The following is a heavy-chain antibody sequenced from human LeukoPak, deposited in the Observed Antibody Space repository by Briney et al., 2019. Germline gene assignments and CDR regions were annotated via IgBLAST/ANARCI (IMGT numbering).Heavy chain of an antibody. D-gene: IGHD3-9*01. CDR1: GGSISSNTHY. Sequence: SSETLSLTCTVSGGSISSNTHYWVWVRQPPGKGLEWIGSIYYTGSTYFSPSLKSRVAISVDTSKSQFSLKLRSVTAADTAVYYCADIYYDILTGYRALDYWGQGTLVTVSS. CDR3: ADIYYDILTGYRALDY. V-gene: IGHV4-39*01. J-gene: IGHJ4*02. CDR2: IYYTGST.